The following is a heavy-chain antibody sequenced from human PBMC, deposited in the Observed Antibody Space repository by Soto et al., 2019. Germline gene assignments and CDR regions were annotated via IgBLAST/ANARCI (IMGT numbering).Heavy chain of an antibody. J-gene: IGHJ3*02. CDR1: GGTISSYY. V-gene: IGHV4-59*01. CDR3: ARDWRYDSGNAFDI. Sequence: PSDTLSLTSTVSGGTISSYYWSWIRQPPGKGLEWIGYIYYSGSTNYNPSLKGRVTISVDTSKNQFSLKLSSVTAADTAVYYCARDWRYDSGNAFDIWGQGTMVTVSS. D-gene: IGHD5-12*01. CDR2: IYYSGST.